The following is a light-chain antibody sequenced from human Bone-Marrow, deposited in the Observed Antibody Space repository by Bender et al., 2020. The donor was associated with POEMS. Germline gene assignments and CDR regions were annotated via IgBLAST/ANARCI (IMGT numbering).Light chain of an antibody. Sequence: QSALIQPPSVSGSPGQSVTISCTGTNSDVGSYNRVSWYQQPPGTAPKLIIYEVINRPSGVPDRFSGSRSGNTASLTISGLQAEDEADYYCSSYTSSSTYVFGTGTKVTVL. CDR1: NSDVGSYNR. V-gene: IGLV2-18*02. CDR3: SSYTSSSTYV. J-gene: IGLJ1*01. CDR2: EVI.